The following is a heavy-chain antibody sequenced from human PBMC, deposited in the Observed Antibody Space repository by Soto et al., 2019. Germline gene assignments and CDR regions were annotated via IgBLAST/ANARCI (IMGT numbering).Heavy chain of an antibody. CDR3: ARDRGEAALGTFDQ. V-gene: IGHV1-18*01. Sequence: QVQLVQSGAEVKKPGASVKVSCKTSGYTFSTYPISWVRQAPGQGLEWVGWISTYNGKTNYGQKFQGRVTITTDTSASTAYMNLRNLRSDDTAVYYCARDRGEAALGTFDQWGQGTLVTVSS. J-gene: IGHJ4*02. D-gene: IGHD6-13*01. CDR2: ISTYNGKT. CDR1: GYTFSTYP.